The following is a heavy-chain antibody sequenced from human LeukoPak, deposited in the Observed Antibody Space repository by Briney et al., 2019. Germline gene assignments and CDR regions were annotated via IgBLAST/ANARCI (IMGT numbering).Heavy chain of an antibody. D-gene: IGHD1-14*01. J-gene: IGHJ6*02. Sequence: GGSLRLSCAASGYTFSSYSMTWVRQAPGKGLEWVSSISSSSSYIYYADSVKGRFTISRDNAKNSLYLQMNSLRAEDTAVYYCARDLSEYYGMDVWGQGTTVTVSS. CDR2: ISSSSSYI. CDR1: GYTFSSYS. CDR3: ARDLSEYYGMDV. V-gene: IGHV3-21*01.